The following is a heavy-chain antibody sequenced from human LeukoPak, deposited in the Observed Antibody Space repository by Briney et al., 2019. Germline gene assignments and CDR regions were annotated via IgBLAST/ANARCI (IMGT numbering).Heavy chain of an antibody. Sequence: GGSLRLSCAASGFTFSSYAMSWVRQAPGKGLEWVSAISGSGGSTYYTDSVKGRFTISRDNSKNMLYLQMNSLRAEDTAVYYCAKLPSPDYYGSGKEYYFDYWGQGTLVTVSS. CDR1: GFTFSSYA. V-gene: IGHV3-23*01. CDR2: ISGSGGST. CDR3: AKLPSPDYYGSGKEYYFDY. J-gene: IGHJ4*02. D-gene: IGHD3-10*01.